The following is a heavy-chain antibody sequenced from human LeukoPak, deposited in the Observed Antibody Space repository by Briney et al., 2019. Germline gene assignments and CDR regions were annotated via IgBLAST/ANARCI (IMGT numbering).Heavy chain of an antibody. CDR1: GGSITTYY. J-gene: IGHJ4*02. D-gene: IGHD3-3*01. V-gene: IGHV4-59*01. Sequence: PSENLSLTCTVSGGSITTYYWSWLRQPPGKGLEWIGFIFYSGSTNYNPSLKSRVTISLNTSKTQFSLKLSSVTAADTAVYYCARGTFWSGYYHDYWGQGTLVTVSS. CDR2: IFYSGST. CDR3: ARGTFWSGYYHDY.